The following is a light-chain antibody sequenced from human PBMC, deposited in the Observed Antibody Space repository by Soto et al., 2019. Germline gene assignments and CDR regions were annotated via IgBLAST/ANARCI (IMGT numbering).Light chain of an antibody. CDR1: QSVSSSY. J-gene: IGKJ1*01. CDR2: GAS. CDR3: QQYGSSPRT. V-gene: IGKV3-20*01. Sequence: EIVLTQSPGTLSLSPGERATLSCRASQSVSSSYLAWYQHKPGQAPRLLIYGASSRATGIPERFSGSGSGTDFTLTISRLEPEDFAVYYCQQYGSSPRTFGQGTKVDIK.